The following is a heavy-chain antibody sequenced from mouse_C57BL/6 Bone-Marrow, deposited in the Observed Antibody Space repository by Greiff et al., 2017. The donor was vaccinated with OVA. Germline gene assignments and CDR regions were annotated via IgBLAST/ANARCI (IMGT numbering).Heavy chain of an antibody. J-gene: IGHJ3*01. CDR3: ASNYVGFAY. CDR1: GFTFSDYG. D-gene: IGHD2-1*01. V-gene: IGHV5-17*01. CDR2: ISSGSSTI. Sequence: DVKLVESGGGLVKPGASLKLSCAASGFTFSDYGMHWVRQAPGKGLEWVAYISSGSSTIYYADTLKGRFTISRDNATNTLFLQLTSLGAEDTAMYCCASNYVGFAYWGQGTLVTVSA.